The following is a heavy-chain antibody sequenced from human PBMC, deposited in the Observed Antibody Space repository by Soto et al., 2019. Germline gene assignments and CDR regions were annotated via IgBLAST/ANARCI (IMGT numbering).Heavy chain of an antibody. CDR3: ARDPWVADY. J-gene: IGHJ4*02. CDR1: GFTVSTKY. V-gene: IGHV3-66*01. D-gene: IGHD3-16*01. CDR2: IYSGGST. Sequence: EVQLVESGGGLVQPGGSLRLSCAASGFTVSTKYMSWVRQAPGKGLEWVSVIYSGGSTFYAASVRGRFTISRDNSKNTVNLQMNSLRAEDTAVYYCARDPWVADYWGQGTLVTVSS.